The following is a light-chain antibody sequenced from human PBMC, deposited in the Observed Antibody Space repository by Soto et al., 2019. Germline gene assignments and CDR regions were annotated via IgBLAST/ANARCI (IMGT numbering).Light chain of an antibody. CDR1: QSVSGNY. J-gene: IGKJ1*01. CDR2: GAS. Sequence: IIFTQSPSTLSLSPRERATLSRGATQSVSGNYLAWHQQKPGQAPRLLIYGASSRATGIPDRFTGSGSGTDFTLTISRLEPEDFAVYYCQQYGSTPTFGQGAKVDI. CDR3: QQYGSTPT. V-gene: IGKV3-20*01.